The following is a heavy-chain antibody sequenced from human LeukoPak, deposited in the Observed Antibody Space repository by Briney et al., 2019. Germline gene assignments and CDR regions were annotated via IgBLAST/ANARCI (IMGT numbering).Heavy chain of an antibody. D-gene: IGHD6-13*01. CDR1: GDTFSSYD. CDR2: IIPILDIA. CDR3: ARDPAGTAGVAAGGSYYFDY. Sequence: SVKLSCKASGDTFSSYDIRWVRRAPGQGLEWMGRIIPILDIANYAQKFQGRVTMTADKSTSTAYMELSSLRSEDTAVYYCARDPAGTAGVAAGGSYYFDYWGQRTLVSASS. V-gene: IGHV1-69*04. J-gene: IGHJ4*02.